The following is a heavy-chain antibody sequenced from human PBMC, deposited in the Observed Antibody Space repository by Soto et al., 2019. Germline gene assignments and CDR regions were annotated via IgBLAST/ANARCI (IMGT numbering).Heavy chain of an antibody. V-gene: IGHV3-30-3*01. CDR2: ISYEGSNK. CDR1: GFTFSSYA. D-gene: IGHD4-4*01. CDR3: ARVLGGMATVPFDY. J-gene: IGHJ4*02. Sequence: VGSLRLSCAASGFTFSSYAMHWVRRAPGTGLEWVAVISYEGSNKYYADSVKGRFTISRDNSKNTLYLQMNSLRTEDTAVYYCARVLGGMATVPFDYWGQGALVTVSS.